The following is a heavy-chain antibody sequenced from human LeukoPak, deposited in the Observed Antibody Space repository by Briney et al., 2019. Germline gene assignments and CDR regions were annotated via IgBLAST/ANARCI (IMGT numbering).Heavy chain of an antibody. Sequence: PSETLSLTCAVYGGSFSGYYWSWIRQPPGKGLEWIGEINHSGSTNYNPSLKSRVTISVDTSKNQFSLKLSSVTAADTAVYYCARRKAAAGLMRPARFDPWGQGTLVTVSS. J-gene: IGHJ5*02. CDR2: INHSGST. CDR3: ARRKAAAGLMRPARFDP. V-gene: IGHV4-34*01. D-gene: IGHD6-13*01. CDR1: GGSFSGYY.